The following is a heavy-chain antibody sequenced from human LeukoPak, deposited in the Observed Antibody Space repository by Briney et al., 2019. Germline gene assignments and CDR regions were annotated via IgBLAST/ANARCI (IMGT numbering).Heavy chain of an antibody. V-gene: IGHV4-39*01. CDR1: GGSINRSSRYY. J-gene: IGHJ5*02. CDR2: IFYSGST. Sequence: PSETLSPTCTVSGGSINRSSRYYWGWIRQPPGKGLEWIGSIFYSGSTYYNPSLKSRVTISVDTSNNQFSLKLTSVTAADTAVYYCARHVPSTIFFNWFDPWGQGTLVTVPS. CDR3: ARHVPSTIFFNWFDP. D-gene: IGHD3-3*01.